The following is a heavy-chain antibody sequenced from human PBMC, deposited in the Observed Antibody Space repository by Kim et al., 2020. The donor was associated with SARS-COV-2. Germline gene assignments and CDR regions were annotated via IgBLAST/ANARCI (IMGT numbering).Heavy chain of an antibody. V-gene: IGHV4-31*03. CDR3: ARALVSWGVIIRHFDY. D-gene: IGHD3-10*01. J-gene: IGHJ4*02. Sequence: SETLSLTCTVSGGSISSGGYYWSRIRQHPGKGLEWIGYIYYSGSTYYNPSLKSRVTISVDTSKNQFSLKLSSVTAADTAVYYCARALVSWGVIIRHFDYWGQGTLVTVSS. CDR1: GGSISSGGYY. CDR2: IYYSGST.